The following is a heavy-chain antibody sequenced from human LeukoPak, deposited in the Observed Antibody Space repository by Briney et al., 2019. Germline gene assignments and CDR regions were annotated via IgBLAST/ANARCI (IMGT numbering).Heavy chain of an antibody. J-gene: IGHJ4*02. CDR1: GNYW. V-gene: IGHV3-74*01. Sequence: GGSLRLSCAASGNYWMHWVRQAPGKGLVWVSHNSDGSWTSYADSVKGRFTISKDNAKNTVYLQMNSLRADDTAIYYCAKSVVVITFRFDDWGQGALVTVSS. CDR3: AKSVVVITFRFDD. CDR2: NSDGSWT. D-gene: IGHD2-15*01.